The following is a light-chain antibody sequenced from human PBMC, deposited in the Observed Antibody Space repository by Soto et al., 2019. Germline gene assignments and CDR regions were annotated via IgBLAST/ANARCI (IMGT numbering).Light chain of an antibody. CDR3: CSYAGSSTFVV. V-gene: IGLV2-23*03. J-gene: IGLJ2*01. Sequence: QPASVSGSPGQSITISCTGTSSDVGSYNLVSWYQQHPGKAPKLMIYEGSKRPSGVSNRFSGSKSGNTASLTISGLQAEDEADYYCCSYAGSSTFVVFGGGTKVTVL. CDR1: SSDVGSYNL. CDR2: EGS.